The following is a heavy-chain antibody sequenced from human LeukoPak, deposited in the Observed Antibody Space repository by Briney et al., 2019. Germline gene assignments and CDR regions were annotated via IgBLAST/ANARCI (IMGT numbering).Heavy chain of an antibody. CDR3: ARDLSSGWYGRWFDP. V-gene: IGHV4-59*01. CDR2: IYYSGST. CDR1: GGSISSYY. J-gene: IGHJ5*02. Sequence: SETLSLTCTVSGGSISSYYWSWIRQPPGKGLEWTGYIYYSGSTNYNPSLKSRVTISVDTSKNQFSLKLSSVTAADTAVYYCARDLSSGWYGRWFDPWGQGTLVTVSS. D-gene: IGHD6-19*01.